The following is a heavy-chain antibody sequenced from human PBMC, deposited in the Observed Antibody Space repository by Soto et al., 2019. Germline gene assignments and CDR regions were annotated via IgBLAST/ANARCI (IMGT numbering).Heavy chain of an antibody. CDR1: GFTFSNYA. CDR2: ISGSGGMT. V-gene: IGHV3-23*01. J-gene: IGHJ5*02. Sequence: PGGSLRLSCAASGFTFSNYAMSWVRQAPGEGLEWVSAISGSGGMTFYADSVKGRFTISRDNSKSSLYLHMNSLRDEDTAIYYCARKYYGDSSGYHGNWFAPWGQGTLVTVSS. CDR3: ARKYYGDSSGYHGNWFAP. D-gene: IGHD3-22*01.